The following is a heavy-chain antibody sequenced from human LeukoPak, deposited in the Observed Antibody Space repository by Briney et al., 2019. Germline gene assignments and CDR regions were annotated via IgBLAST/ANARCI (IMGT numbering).Heavy chain of an antibody. CDR1: GFTFSSYG. J-gene: IGHJ4*02. CDR2: ISYDGSNK. D-gene: IGHD6-13*01. Sequence: GRSLRLSCAASGFTFSSYGMHWVRQAPGKGLEWVAAISYDGSNKYYADSVKGRFTISRDNSKNTLYLQMNSLRGEDTAVYYCAKSAAYYFDYWGQGTLVIVSS. V-gene: IGHV3-30*18. CDR3: AKSAAYYFDY.